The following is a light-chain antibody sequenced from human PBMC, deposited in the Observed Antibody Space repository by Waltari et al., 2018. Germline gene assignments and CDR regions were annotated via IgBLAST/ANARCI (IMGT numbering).Light chain of an antibody. CDR2: DAS. Sequence: AIQLTQSPSSLSASVGDRVTITCRASQGINSALAWYQQKPGKAPKLLIYDASSLESGVPSMFSGSGSELHFTLTINNLQPEDFATYYCQQANSFPWTFGQGTKVEIK. CDR1: QGINSA. V-gene: IGKV1-13*02. CDR3: QQANSFPWT. J-gene: IGKJ1*01.